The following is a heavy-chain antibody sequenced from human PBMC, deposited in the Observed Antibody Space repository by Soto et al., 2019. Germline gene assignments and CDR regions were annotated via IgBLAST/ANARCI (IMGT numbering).Heavy chain of an antibody. CDR2: IYPSGIT. CDR1: GGSISRSNW. Sequence: PSETLSLTCAVSGGSISRSNWWTWVRLPPGKGLEWIGEIYPSGITNYSPSLKSRVTMSVDKSKNQFSLKPNSVTAADTAMYYCAREAYKRGATNPFFDYWGQGTLVTVSS. D-gene: IGHD1-26*01. V-gene: IGHV4-4*02. J-gene: IGHJ4*02. CDR3: AREAYKRGATNPFFDY.